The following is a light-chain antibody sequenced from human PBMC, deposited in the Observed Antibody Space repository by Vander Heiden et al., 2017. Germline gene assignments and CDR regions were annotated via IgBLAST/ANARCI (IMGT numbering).Light chain of an antibody. CDR3: QQEGSSPRT. J-gene: IGKJ1*01. CDR1: QTVSSSD. Sequence: IVLTQSPGTLSLSPGEGATLSCRTSQTVSSSDLAWYQQKPGQAPRLLIYGGSSRATGIPDRFSGSGSGTDFTLTISRREPEDFAVYHCQQEGSSPRTFGQGTKVEIK. CDR2: GGS. V-gene: IGKV3-20*01.